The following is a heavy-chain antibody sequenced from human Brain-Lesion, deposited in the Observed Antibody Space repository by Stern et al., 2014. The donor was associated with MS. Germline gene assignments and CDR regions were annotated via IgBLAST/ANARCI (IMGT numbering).Heavy chain of an antibody. CDR2: ISASGSV. D-gene: IGHD2-2*01. CDR1: GGSIINYY. J-gene: IGHJ6*02. CDR3: ARGDIVVVAGGGGGGSDYYYPGLDV. Sequence: QVQLQESGPGLVKPSETLSLTCTVSGGSIINYYWTWIRQPPGKGLEWIGYISASGSVAYNPSLKSRLTMSVDTSTNQFSLRLSSVTAADTAVYFCARGDIVVVAGGGGGGSDYYYPGLDVWGQGTTISVS. V-gene: IGHV4-59*01.